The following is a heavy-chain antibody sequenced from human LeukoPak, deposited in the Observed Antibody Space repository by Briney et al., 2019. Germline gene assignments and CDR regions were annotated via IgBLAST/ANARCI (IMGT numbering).Heavy chain of an antibody. J-gene: IGHJ4*02. Sequence: SETLSLTCTVSGGSISSGSYYWSWIRQPAGKGLEWIGRIYTSGSTNYNPSLKSRVTTSVDTSKNQFSLKLSSVTAADTAVYYCARVIGGSYVDYWGQGTLVTVSS. CDR1: GGSISSGSYY. D-gene: IGHD1-26*01. CDR2: IYTSGST. CDR3: ARVIGGSYVDY. V-gene: IGHV4-61*02.